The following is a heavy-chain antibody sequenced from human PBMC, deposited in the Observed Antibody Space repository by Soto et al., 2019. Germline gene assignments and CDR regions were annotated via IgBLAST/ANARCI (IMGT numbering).Heavy chain of an antibody. CDR2: IYYSGST. Sequence: SETLSLTCTVSGVSISSCGYYWSWIRQHPGKGLEWIGYIYYSGSTYYNPSLKSRVTISVDTSKSQFSLKLSSVTAADTAVYYCARVRGGGFLEWLTDGMDVWGQGTTVT. D-gene: IGHD3-3*01. J-gene: IGHJ6*02. V-gene: IGHV4-31*03. CDR3: ARVRGGGFLEWLTDGMDV. CDR1: GVSISSCGYY.